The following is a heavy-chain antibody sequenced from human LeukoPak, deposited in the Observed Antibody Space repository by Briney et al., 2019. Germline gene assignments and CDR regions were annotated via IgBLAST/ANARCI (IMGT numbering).Heavy chain of an antibody. Sequence: SETLSLTCTVSGGSISSYYWSWIRQPPGRGLQWIGSTSYSGRANYNPSLKDRVTVSLDTSKNQFYLKVTSVTAADTAVYYCARRRVEMAPITEGSWFDSWGQGTPVTVSS. CDR1: GGSISSYY. D-gene: IGHD5-24*01. CDR2: TSYSGRA. V-gene: IGHV4-59*08. CDR3: ARRRVEMAPITEGSWFDS. J-gene: IGHJ5*01.